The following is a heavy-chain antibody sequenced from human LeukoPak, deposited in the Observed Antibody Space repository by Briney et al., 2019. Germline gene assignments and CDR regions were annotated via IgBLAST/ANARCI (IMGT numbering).Heavy chain of an antibody. D-gene: IGHD7-27*01. CDR1: GFTLSSYS. V-gene: IGHV3-64D*09. J-gene: IGHJ4*02. Sequence: GGSLRLSCSASGFTLSSYSMHWVRQAPGKGLEYVSTSGGATYYADSVKGRFTISRDNAKNTLYLQMSSLRAEDTAVYYCIKDRTGTYSFDYWGQGTLVTVSS. CDR2: SGGAT. CDR3: IKDRTGTYSFDY.